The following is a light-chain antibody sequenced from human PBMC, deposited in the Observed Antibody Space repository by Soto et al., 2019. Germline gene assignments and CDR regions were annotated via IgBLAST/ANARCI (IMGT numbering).Light chain of an antibody. CDR1: SSNIGSKT. V-gene: IGLV1-44*01. CDR3: AAWDDSLNVL. CDR2: TND. Sequence: QSVLTQPPSASGTPGQRVTISCSGSSSNIGSKTVNWYQQLPGTAPKLLIYTNDRRPSGVPDRFSASKSGTSASLAISGLQSEDEAYYFCAAWDDSLNVLFGGGTKVTVL. J-gene: IGLJ2*01.